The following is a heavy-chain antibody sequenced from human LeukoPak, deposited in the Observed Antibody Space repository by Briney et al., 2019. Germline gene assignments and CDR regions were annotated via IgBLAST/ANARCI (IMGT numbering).Heavy chain of an antibody. Sequence: PSETLSLTCTVSGGSISSYYWSWIRQPPGKGLEWIGYIYYSGSTNYNPSLKSRVTISVDTSKNQFSLKLSSVTAADTAVYYCARVGIAGGYFDYWGQGTLVTVSS. CDR2: IYYSGST. V-gene: IGHV4-59*08. J-gene: IGHJ4*02. CDR3: ARVGIAGGYFDY. D-gene: IGHD6-13*01. CDR1: GGSISSYY.